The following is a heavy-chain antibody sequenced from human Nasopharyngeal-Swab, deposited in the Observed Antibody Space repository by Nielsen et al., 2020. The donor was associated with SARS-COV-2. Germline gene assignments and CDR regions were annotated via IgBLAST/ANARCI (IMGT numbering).Heavy chain of an antibody. CDR1: GYSFTSYH. V-gene: IGHV1-46*01. CDR2: INPSGGSA. CDR3: ARDRYGSGSFLGC. Sequence: ASVKVSCKASGYSFTSYHMYWVRQAPGQGLEWMGIINPSGGSATYAQRFQGKVTMTRDTSTSTVFMELSSLKSEDTAVYYCARDRYGSGSFLGCWGQGTLVTVSS. J-gene: IGHJ4*02. D-gene: IGHD3-10*01.